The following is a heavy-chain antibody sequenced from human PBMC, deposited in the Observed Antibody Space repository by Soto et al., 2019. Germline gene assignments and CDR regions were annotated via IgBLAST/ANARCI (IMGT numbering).Heavy chain of an antibody. Sequence: GGSLRLSCAASGFTFSSYGMHWVRQAPGKGLEWVAVISYDGSNKYYADSVKGRFTISRDNSKNTLYLQMNSLRAEDTAVYYCAREGCSGGSCYSRYYYYGMDVWGQGTTVTVSS. CDR1: GFTFSSYG. CDR2: ISYDGSNK. J-gene: IGHJ6*02. D-gene: IGHD2-15*01. CDR3: AREGCSGGSCYSRYYYYGMDV. V-gene: IGHV3-30*03.